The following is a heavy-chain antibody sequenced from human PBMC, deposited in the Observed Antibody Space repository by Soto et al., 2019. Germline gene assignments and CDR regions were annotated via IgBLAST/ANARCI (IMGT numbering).Heavy chain of an antibody. CDR1: GDSVSSNSAA. CDR2: TYYRSKWYN. D-gene: IGHD6-19*01. V-gene: IGHV6-1*01. J-gene: IGHJ6*02. CDR3: ARAPAVAGIDGHGMDV. Sequence: KQSQTLSLTCAISGDSVSSNSAAWNWIRQSPSRGLEWLGRTYYRSKWYNDYAVSVKSRITINPDTSKNQFSLQLNSVTPEDTAVYYCARAPAVAGIDGHGMDVWGQGTTVTVSS.